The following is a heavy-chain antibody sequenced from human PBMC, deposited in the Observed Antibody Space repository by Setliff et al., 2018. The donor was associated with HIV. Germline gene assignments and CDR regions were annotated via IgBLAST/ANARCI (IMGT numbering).Heavy chain of an antibody. J-gene: IGHJ4*02. D-gene: IGHD3-22*01. V-gene: IGHV3-74*01. CDR3: ARFDDSNGFDY. CDR1: GFTFSNHW. Sequence: GESLKISCVGSGFTFSNHWMQWVRQAPGKGLVWVSRINSDGSYTSYAESVKGRFTISRDNAKNTLFLQMNSLRAEDTAVYYCARFDDSNGFDYWGQGTLVTVSS. CDR2: INSDGSYT.